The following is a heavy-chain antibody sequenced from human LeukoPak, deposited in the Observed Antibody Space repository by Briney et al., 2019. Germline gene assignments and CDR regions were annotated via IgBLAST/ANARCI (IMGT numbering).Heavy chain of an antibody. Sequence: GRSLRLSCAASGFTFRNFGMHWVRQAQGRGLEWVAVIHYDGNKKYYADSVKGRFTISKDNSKNTLCMQMNSLRAEDTAVYYCARILGSGYSAEFWGQGTPVTVSS. D-gene: IGHD3-22*01. CDR3: ARILGSGYSAEF. CDR1: GFTFRNFG. J-gene: IGHJ4*02. CDR2: IHYDGNKK. V-gene: IGHV3-33*01.